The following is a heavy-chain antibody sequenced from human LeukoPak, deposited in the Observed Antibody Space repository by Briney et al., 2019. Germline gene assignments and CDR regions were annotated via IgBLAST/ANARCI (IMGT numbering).Heavy chain of an antibody. CDR3: ATHWHGSVLYYGMDG. CDR2: IRYDGSNK. V-gene: IGHV3-30*02. J-gene: IGHJ6*01. CDR1: GFTFSSYG. D-gene: IGHD3-10*01. Sequence: GGSLRLSCAASGFTFSSYGMHWVRQAPGKGLEWVAFIRYDGSNKYYADSVKGRFTISRDNSKNTLYLQMNSLRAEDTAVYYCATHWHGSVLYYGMDGLGQRATVTVPP.